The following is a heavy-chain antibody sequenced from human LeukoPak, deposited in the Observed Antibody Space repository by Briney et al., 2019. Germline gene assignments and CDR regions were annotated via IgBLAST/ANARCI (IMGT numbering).Heavy chain of an antibody. D-gene: IGHD4-17*01. J-gene: IGHJ4*02. CDR3: ARATVTTLSFDY. CDR1: GFTFDDYG. V-gene: IGHV3-20*04. Sequence: PGGSLRLSCAASGFTFDDYGMSWVRQAPGKGLEWVSGINWNGGSTGYADSVRGRFTISRDNAKNSLYLQMNSLRAEDTALYYCARATVTTLSFDYWGQGTLVTVSS. CDR2: INWNGGST.